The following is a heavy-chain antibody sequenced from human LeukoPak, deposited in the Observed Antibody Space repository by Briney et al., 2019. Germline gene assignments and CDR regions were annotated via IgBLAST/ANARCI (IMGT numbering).Heavy chain of an antibody. D-gene: IGHD6-19*01. J-gene: IGHJ4*02. CDR3: ARLQWLVDN. V-gene: IGHV3-11*04. CDR1: GFTFSDYY. CDR2: MNNSGSPI. Sequence: GGSLRLYCAASGFTFSDYYMTWIRQARGKGLEWVSYMNNSGSPIYYADSVKGRFTISRDNAKNSLYLQMNSLRAEDTAVYYCARLQWLVDNWGQGTLVTVSS.